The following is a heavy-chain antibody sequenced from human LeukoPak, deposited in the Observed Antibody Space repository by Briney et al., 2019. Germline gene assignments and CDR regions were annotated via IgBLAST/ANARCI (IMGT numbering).Heavy chain of an antibody. V-gene: IGHV3-23*01. CDR2: ISGSGGST. Sequence: GGSLRLSCAASGFTFSSYGMSWVRQAPGKGLEWVSAISGSGGSTYYADSVKGRFTISRDNSKNTLYLQMNSLRAEDTAVYYCAKGRQWGDSAFDIWGQGTMVTVSS. J-gene: IGHJ3*02. CDR1: GFTFSSYG. CDR3: AKGRQWGDSAFDI. D-gene: IGHD6-19*01.